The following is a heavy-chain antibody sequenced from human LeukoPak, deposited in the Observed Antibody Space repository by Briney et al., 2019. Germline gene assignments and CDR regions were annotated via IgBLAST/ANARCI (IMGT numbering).Heavy chain of an antibody. Sequence: ASVKVPCKASGYTFTGYYMHWVRQAPGQGLEWMGRINPNSGGTNYAQKFQGRVTMTRDTPISTAYMELSRLRSDDTAVYYCARVSSGGSSGYLFDYWGQGTLVTVSS. CDR2: INPNSGGT. V-gene: IGHV1-2*06. J-gene: IGHJ4*02. CDR3: ARVSSGGSSGYLFDY. D-gene: IGHD3-22*01. CDR1: GYTFTGYY.